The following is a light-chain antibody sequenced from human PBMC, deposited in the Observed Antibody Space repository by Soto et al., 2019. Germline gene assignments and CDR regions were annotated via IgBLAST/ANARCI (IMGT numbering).Light chain of an antibody. CDR1: SSDVGGYNY. J-gene: IGLJ1*01. CDR2: DVT. Sequence: QPVLTQPASVSGSPGQSITISCTGTSSDVGGYNYVSWFQQHPGKAPKLMIYDVTNQPSGVSNRFSGSKSGNTASLTISGLQAEDEADFYCSSYTSSGSHVFGTGTKLTVL. V-gene: IGLV2-14*03. CDR3: SSYTSSGSHV.